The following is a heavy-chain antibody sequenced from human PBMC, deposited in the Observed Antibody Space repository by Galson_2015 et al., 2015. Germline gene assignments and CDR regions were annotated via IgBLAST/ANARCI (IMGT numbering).Heavy chain of an antibody. V-gene: IGHV4-39*01. CDR2: IYYSGTT. J-gene: IGHJ1*01. Sequence: SEPLSLTCTVSGASISSASYYWGWVRQPPGRGLEWIGNIYYSGTTYYNPSLKSRVTLSVDTSRNHFSLKLASVTAADTAVYHCARQYSSNWHIPEYFQHWGQGTLVTVSS. D-gene: IGHD6-13*01. CDR3: ARQYSSNWHIPEYFQH. CDR1: GASISSASYY.